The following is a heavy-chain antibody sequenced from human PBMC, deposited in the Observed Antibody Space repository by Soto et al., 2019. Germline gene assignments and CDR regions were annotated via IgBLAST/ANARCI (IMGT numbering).Heavy chain of an antibody. CDR1: GDSISNLDYF. D-gene: IGHD7-27*01. CDR3: ARGRYCLTGRCFPNWLDS. V-gene: IGHV4-30-4*01. J-gene: IGHJ5*01. CDR2: SYKSAAT. Sequence: QVQLLESGPGLVKPSQTLFLTCSVSGDSISNLDYFWAWIRQPPGQALEYIGYSYKSAATYYNPAFESRVAISVDTSKSQFSLNVTSVTAADNAVYFCARGRYCLTGRCFPNWLDSWGQGALVTVSS.